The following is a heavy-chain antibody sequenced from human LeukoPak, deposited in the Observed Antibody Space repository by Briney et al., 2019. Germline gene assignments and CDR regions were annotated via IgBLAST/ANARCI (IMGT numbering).Heavy chain of an antibody. D-gene: IGHD2-2*01. CDR1: GYTFTSNY. J-gene: IGHJ4*02. Sequence: GASVKVSCKAFGYTFTSNYMHWVRQAPGQGPEWMGVISPSGGSTTYAQKFQDRLTLTRDMSTSTDYMELSRLRSDDTAVYYCARVSVVVPAARQYFDYWGQGTLVTVSS. V-gene: IGHV1-46*01. CDR2: ISPSGGST. CDR3: ARVSVVVPAARQYFDY.